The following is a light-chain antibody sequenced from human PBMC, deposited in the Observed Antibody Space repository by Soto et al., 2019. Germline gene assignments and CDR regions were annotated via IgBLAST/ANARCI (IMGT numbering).Light chain of an antibody. CDR3: QKFSAVPT. CDR2: AAS. CDR1: QAIYNY. J-gene: IGKJ4*01. V-gene: IGKV1-27*01. Sequence: DIQMTQSPSSLSASVGDRVTITCRASQAIYNYLAWYQQKPGKVPTLLISAASTLQSGVPSRFSGSGSGTDCTLTSSSLQPEDVATYYCQKFSAVPTFGGGTKVEI.